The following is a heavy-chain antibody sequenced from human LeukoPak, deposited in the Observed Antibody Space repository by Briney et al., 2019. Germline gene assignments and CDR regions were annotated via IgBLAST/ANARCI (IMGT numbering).Heavy chain of an antibody. V-gene: IGHV4-34*01. D-gene: IGHD3-3*01. Sequence: SETLSLTCAVHGGSFSGYYWSWIRQPPGKGLEWIGEINHSGSTNYNPSLKIRVTISVDTSKNQFSLKLSSVTAADTAVYYCARVAITIFGVTRLNWFDPWGQGTLVTVSS. CDR3: ARVAITIFGVTRLNWFDP. J-gene: IGHJ5*02. CDR1: GGSFSGYY. CDR2: INHSGST.